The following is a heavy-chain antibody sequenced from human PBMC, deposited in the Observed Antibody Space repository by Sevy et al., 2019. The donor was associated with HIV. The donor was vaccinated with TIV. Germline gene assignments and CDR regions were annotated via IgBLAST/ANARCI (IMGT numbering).Heavy chain of an antibody. Sequence: ETLSLTCTVSGGSISSSSYYWGWVRQAPGKGLEWVSSISGSTIDTSYADSVKGRFTISRDNSQNTLYLEMNSLRAEDTAVYYCAKDRTYSLSWYYLDHWGQGTLVTVSS. CDR3: AKDRTYSLSWYYLDH. V-gene: IGHV3-23*01. J-gene: IGHJ4*02. CDR1: GGSISSSSYY. CDR2: ISGSTIDT. D-gene: IGHD6-13*01.